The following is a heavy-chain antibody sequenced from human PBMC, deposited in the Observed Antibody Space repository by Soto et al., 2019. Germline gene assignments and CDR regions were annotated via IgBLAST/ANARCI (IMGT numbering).Heavy chain of an antibody. CDR3: AIDGSRYCSSTSCPNYYMDV. CDR2: IIPILGIA. CDR1: GGTFSSYT. D-gene: IGHD2-2*01. Sequence: SVKVSCKASGGTFSSYTISWVRQAPGQGLEWMGRIIPILGIANYAQKYQGRDTITADKSTSTAYMELSSLRSEDTAVYYCAIDGSRYCSSTSCPNYYMDVWGKGTTVTVSS. J-gene: IGHJ6*03. V-gene: IGHV1-69*04.